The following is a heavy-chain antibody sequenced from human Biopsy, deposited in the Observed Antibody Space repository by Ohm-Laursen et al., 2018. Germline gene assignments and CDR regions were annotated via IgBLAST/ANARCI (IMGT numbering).Heavy chain of an antibody. J-gene: IGHJ4*02. CDR3: GNEVHGRDY. D-gene: IGHD2-15*01. CDR1: GKTFSDYQ. Sequence: SETLSLTCAVFGKTFSDYQWSWIRQPPGKGLEWIGQINQAGTTNYNPSPKSRVSISADASKYEFSLRLTSVTVADTAVYLCGNEVHGRDYWGLGAQVTVSS. V-gene: IGHV4-34*08. CDR2: INQAGTT.